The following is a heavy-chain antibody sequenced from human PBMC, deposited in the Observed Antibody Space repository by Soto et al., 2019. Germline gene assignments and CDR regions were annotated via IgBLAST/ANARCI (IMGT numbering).Heavy chain of an antibody. V-gene: IGHV3-7*01. J-gene: IGHJ4*02. Sequence: ESGVDLVQPGGSLRLSCAASGFAFSGYWMSWVRQAPGKGLEGVANIKQDGSEKYYVDSVKGRFTISRDNAKNSLYLQMNSLRVEDMAVYYCARATSVDAYWGQGTLVTVSS. CDR2: IKQDGSEK. CDR3: ARATSVDAY. CDR1: GFAFSGYW. D-gene: IGHD5-12*01.